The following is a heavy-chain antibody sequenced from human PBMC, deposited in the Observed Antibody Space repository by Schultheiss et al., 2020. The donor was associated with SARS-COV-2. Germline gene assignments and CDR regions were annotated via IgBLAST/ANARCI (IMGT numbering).Heavy chain of an antibody. D-gene: IGHD1-1*01. CDR1: GFTFSNSD. CDR3: ARVHAQLEPADY. J-gene: IGHJ4*02. Sequence: GESLKISCAASGFTFSNSDMNWVHQAPGKGLEWVSYISSSGSTIYYADSVKGRFTISRDNAKNSLYLQMNSLRAEDTAVYYCARVHAQLEPADYWGQGTLVTVSS. CDR2: ISSSGSTI. V-gene: IGHV3-48*03.